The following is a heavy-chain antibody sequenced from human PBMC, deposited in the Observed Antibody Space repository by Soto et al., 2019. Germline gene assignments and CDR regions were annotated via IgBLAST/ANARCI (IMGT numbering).Heavy chain of an antibody. D-gene: IGHD3-22*01. J-gene: IGHJ1*01. V-gene: IGHV3-30-3*01. Sequence: QVQLVESGGDVVQPGRSRRLSCAVSGFTFNNYVIHWVRQAPGKGLEWVAVTASDGNKIYADSVKDRFTISRDSPNNKVNLEMNSLRSEDTAVYYCAREDESSGYAGTFRHWGQGTLVTVSP. CDR1: GFTFNNYV. CDR3: AREDESSGYAGTFRH. CDR2: TASDGNK.